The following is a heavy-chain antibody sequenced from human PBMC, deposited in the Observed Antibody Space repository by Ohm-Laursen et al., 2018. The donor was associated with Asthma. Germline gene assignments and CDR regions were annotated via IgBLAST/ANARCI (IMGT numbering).Heavy chain of an antibody. CDR3: AHHSCSGGSCYSAFDL. CDR1: GFSLSTSGVG. J-gene: IGHJ4*02. V-gene: IGHV2-5*02. CDR2: IYWDDDK. D-gene: IGHD2-15*01. Sequence: TQTLTLTCTFSGFSLSTSGVGVGWIRQPPGKALEWLALIYWDDDKRYSPSLKTRLTITKDTSKNQVVLSMTNMDPVDTATYYCAHHSCSGGSCYSAFDLWGQGTLVTVSS.